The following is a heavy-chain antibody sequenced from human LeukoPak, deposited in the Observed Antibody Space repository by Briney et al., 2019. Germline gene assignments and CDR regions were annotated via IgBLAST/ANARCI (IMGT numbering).Heavy chain of an antibody. D-gene: IGHD6-13*01. CDR1: GGTFTSYA. CDR2: IIPIFGTA. Sequence: SVRVSCKASGGTFTSYAISWVRQAPGQGLEWRGGIIPIFGTANYAQKFQGRVTITTDESTSTAYMELSSLRSEDTAVYYCARDRGGSSWYNWFDHWGQGALVTVSS. V-gene: IGHV1-69*05. J-gene: IGHJ5*02. CDR3: ARDRGGSSWYNWFDH.